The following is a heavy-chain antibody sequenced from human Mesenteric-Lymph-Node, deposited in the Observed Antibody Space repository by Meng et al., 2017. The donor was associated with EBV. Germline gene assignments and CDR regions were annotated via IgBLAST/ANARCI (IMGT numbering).Heavy chain of an antibody. V-gene: IGHV4-30-4*01. J-gene: IGHJ1*01. Sequence: GAGMLMPYRLLLLTCGVSCDSISGGCYFWSWIRQPPGKGLDWIGYISYSGNTYYNTSLKSRLTISLDTSKNQFSLKLKSVTAADTAVYYCARALYSGYDYFDWGQGTLVTVSS. CDR2: ISYSGNT. D-gene: IGHD5-12*01. CDR1: CDSISGGCYF. CDR3: ARALYSGYDYFD.